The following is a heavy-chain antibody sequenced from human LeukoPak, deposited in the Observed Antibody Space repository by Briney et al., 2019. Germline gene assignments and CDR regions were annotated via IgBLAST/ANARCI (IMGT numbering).Heavy chain of an antibody. CDR3: ARGNLHSSGWASSQIDY. D-gene: IGHD6-19*01. J-gene: IGHJ4*02. CDR2: INHSGST. CDR1: GGSFSGYY. V-gene: IGHV4-34*01. Sequence: SGTLSLTCAVYGGSFSGYYWTWIRQPPGKGLEWIGEINHSGSTNYNPSLKSRVTISVDTSKNQFSLKLSSVTAADTAVYYCARGNLHSSGWASSQIDYWGQGTLVTVSS.